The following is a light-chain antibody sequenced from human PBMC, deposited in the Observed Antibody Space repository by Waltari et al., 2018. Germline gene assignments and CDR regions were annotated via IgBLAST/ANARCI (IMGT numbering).Light chain of an antibody. V-gene: IGKV1-5*01. Sequence: DIQMTQSPSTLSASVGDRVTITCRASQGISSWVAWYQQKPGKAPKLLIYDASSLESGVPSRFIGSGSGTEFTLTISSLQPDDFATYYCQQYNSYATFGQGTKVEIK. CDR2: DAS. CDR1: QGISSW. J-gene: IGKJ1*01. CDR3: QQYNSYAT.